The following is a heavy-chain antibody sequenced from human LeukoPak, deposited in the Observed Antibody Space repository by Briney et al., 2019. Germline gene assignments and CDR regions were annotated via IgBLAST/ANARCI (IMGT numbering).Heavy chain of an antibody. CDR3: ANTPQLSYFDY. CDR2: TSYDESNK. D-gene: IGHD3-10*01. J-gene: IGHJ4*02. CDR1: GFVFSSYS. Sequence: GGSLRLSCAASGFVFSSYSMHWVRQAPGKGLGWVAVTSYDESNKYYADSVKGRFTISRDNSKNTLYLQMNSLRAEDTAVYYCANTPQLSYFDYWGQGTLVTVSS. V-gene: IGHV3-30-3*01.